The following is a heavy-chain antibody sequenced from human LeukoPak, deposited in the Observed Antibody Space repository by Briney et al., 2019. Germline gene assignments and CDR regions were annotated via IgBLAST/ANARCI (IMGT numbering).Heavy chain of an antibody. CDR2: ISSSGST. J-gene: IGHJ4*02. V-gene: IGHV4-4*07. CDR1: GGSISSYY. CDR3: ARDLDWNYADY. D-gene: IGHD1-7*01. Sequence: PSETLSVTCTVSGGSISSYYWSWIRQPAGKRMEWIGRISSSGSTNYNPSLKSRVTMSVDSSKNQFSLILISVTAADTAVYYCARDLDWNYADYWGQGTLVTVSS.